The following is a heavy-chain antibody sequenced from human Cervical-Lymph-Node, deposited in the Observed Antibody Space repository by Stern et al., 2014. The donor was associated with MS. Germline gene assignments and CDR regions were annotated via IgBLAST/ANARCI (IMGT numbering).Heavy chain of an antibody. CDR2: INIDSGAT. J-gene: IGHJ3*02. Sequence: VQLVQSGAEVKRPGASVKVSCKASGFSFIGLSMHWVRQAPGQGLEWLGWINIDSGATCFAQRLQGRITMTSDASTSTAYMELRRLTSDDTAVYYCARPHDVDYQVLLVTGDVFDIWGQGTRVTVSS. CDR1: GFSFIGLS. CDR3: ARPHDVDYQVLLVTGDVFDI. V-gene: IGHV1-2*02. D-gene: IGHD2-2*01.